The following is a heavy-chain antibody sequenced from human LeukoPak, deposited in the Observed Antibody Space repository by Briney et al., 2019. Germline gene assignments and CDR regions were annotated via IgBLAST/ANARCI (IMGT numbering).Heavy chain of an antibody. J-gene: IGHJ6*03. CDR1: GFNFRTHW. V-gene: IGHV3-7*01. D-gene: IGHD5/OR15-5a*01. Sequence: PGGSLRLSCAASGFNFRTHWMSWVRQAPGKGLEWVANINLDGSETYYVDSVKGRFTISRDNAKDSLYLQMNSLRADDTAVYYCARDRRLDFYYYMDVWGKGTTVTVSS. CDR3: ARDRRLDFYYYMDV. CDR2: INLDGSET.